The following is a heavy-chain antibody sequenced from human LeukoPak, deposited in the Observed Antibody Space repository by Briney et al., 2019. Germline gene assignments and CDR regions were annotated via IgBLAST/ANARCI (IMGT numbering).Heavy chain of an antibody. V-gene: IGHV1-3*01. Sequence: GASVKVSCKASGYTFTSYAMHWVRQAPGQRLEWMGWINAGNGNTKYSQKFQGRVTMTRDTSISTAYMELSRLRSDDTAVYYCARDGNQLLYGGGGWFDPWGQGTLVTVSS. CDR1: GYTFTSYA. CDR3: ARDGNQLLYGGGGWFDP. CDR2: INAGNGNT. D-gene: IGHD2-2*02. J-gene: IGHJ5*02.